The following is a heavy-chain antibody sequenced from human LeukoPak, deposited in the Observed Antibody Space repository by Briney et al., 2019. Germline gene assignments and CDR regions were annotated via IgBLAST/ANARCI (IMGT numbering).Heavy chain of an antibody. J-gene: IGHJ4*02. CDR2: INPNSGGT. Sequence: GASVKVSCKASGYTLTGYYMHWVRRAPGQGLEWMGWINPNSGGTNYAQKLQGRVTMTTDTSTSTAYMELRSLRSDDTAVYYCARADSGYYFSLGNYWGQGTLVTVSS. CDR1: GYTLTGYY. CDR3: ARADSGYYFSLGNY. D-gene: IGHD3-22*01. V-gene: IGHV1-2*02.